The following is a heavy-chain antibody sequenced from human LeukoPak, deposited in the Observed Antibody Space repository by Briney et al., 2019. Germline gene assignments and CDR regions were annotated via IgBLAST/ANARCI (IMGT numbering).Heavy chain of an antibody. CDR3: ARAQRAVAGRQNWDY. J-gene: IGHJ4*02. CDR1: GGSISSSSYY. V-gene: IGHV4-39*07. Sequence: SETLSLTCTVSGGSISSSSYYWGWIRQPPEKGLEWIGSIYYSGSTYYNPSLKSRVTISVDTSKNQFSLKLSSVTAADTAVYYCARAQRAVAGRQNWDYWGQGTLVTVSS. CDR2: IYYSGST. D-gene: IGHD6-19*01.